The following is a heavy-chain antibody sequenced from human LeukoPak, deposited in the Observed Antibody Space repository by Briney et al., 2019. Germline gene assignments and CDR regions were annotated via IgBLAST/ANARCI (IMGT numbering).Heavy chain of an antibody. D-gene: IGHD2-21*02. CDR1: GYTFTGYY. J-gene: IGHJ3*02. V-gene: IGHV1-2*02. Sequence: PAASVTVSCKASGYTFTGYYIHWVRQAPGQGLEWMGWINPNSGGTNYAPTFQGRVTMTRDTSISTAYMELSRLTSDDTTIYYCATTLHIVVVTWHAFDIWGQGTMVAVSS. CDR3: ATTLHIVVVTWHAFDI. CDR2: INPNSGGT.